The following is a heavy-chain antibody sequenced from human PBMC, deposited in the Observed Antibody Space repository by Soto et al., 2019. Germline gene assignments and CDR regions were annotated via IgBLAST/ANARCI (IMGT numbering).Heavy chain of an antibody. CDR2: ISYDGSNK. V-gene: IGHV3-30-3*01. CDR3: ARDLNYYDSGGEIDY. Sequence: QVQLVDSGGGVVQPGRSLRLSCAASGFTFSSYAMHWVRQAPGKGLEWVAVISYDGSNKYYADSVKGRFTISRDNSKNTLYLQMNSLRAEDTAVYYCARDLNYYDSGGEIDYWGQGTLVTVSS. D-gene: IGHD3-22*01. CDR1: GFTFSSYA. J-gene: IGHJ4*02.